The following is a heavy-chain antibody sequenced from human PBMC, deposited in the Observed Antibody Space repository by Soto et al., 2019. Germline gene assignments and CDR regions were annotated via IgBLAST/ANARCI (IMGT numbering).Heavy chain of an antibody. CDR2: IWYDGSNK. D-gene: IGHD2-15*01. CDR3: ARSRLPKSIDYYYYGMDV. V-gene: IGHV3-33*01. Sequence: PVGSLRLSCAASGFTFSSYGMHWVRQAPGKGLEWVAVIWYDGSNKYYADSVKGRFTISRDNSKNTLYLQMNSLRAEDTAVYYCARSRLPKSIDYYYYGMDVWGQGTTVTVSS. J-gene: IGHJ6*02. CDR1: GFTFSSYG.